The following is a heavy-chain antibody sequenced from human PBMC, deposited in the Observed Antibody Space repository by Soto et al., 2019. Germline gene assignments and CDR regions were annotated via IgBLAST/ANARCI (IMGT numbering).Heavy chain of an antibody. CDR1: GYSFTRYW. CDR2: IYPRDSDT. Sequence: PGESLNISCRGSGYSFTRYWIGWVRQMPGKGLEWMGIIYPRDSDTRYSPSFQGQVTISADKSISTAYLQWSSLKASDTAMYYCARVRESTAAFDYWGQGTLVTVSS. D-gene: IGHD2-8*02. CDR3: ARVRESTAAFDY. J-gene: IGHJ4*02. V-gene: IGHV5-51*01.